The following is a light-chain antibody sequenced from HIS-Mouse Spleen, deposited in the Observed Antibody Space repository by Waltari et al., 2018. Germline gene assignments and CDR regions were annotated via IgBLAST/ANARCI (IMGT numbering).Light chain of an antibody. CDR3: PQYNSCLPGTMYT. V-gene: IGKV1D-16*01. CDR1: QGISSW. Sequence: DIQMSQSPSSLSAAVGDRVNITCRASQGISSWLAWYQQKPEKAPKSLIYAASSLQRWVPSRLSGSGSGTDFTLTISRLQPEDFATYYCPQYNSCLPGTMYTFGQGTKLEIK. J-gene: IGKJ2*01. CDR2: AAS.